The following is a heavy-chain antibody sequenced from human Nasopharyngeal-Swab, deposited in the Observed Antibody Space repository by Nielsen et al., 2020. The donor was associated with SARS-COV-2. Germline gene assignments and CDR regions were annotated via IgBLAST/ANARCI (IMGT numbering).Heavy chain of an antibody. Sequence: GESLKISCAASGFSFNMYTMNWVRQAPGKGLEWVSAISSSGDYTYYAPSVKGRFTVSRDNAKNSFYLQMNSLRAEDTAVYYCARDTPAMFAYWGRGTLVTVSS. CDR3: ARDTPAMFAY. CDR1: GFSFNMYT. V-gene: IGHV3-21*01. CDR2: ISSSGDYT. J-gene: IGHJ4*02.